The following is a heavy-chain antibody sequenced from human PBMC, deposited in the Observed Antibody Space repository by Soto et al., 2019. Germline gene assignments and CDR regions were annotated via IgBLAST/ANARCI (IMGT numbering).Heavy chain of an antibody. CDR3: VRDSHGDY. J-gene: IGHJ4*02. CDR1: GFTFSNYW. CDR2: IDHDGPT. V-gene: IGHV3-74*01. Sequence: EVQLVESGGGLVQPGGSLRLSCAGSGFTFSNYWMHWVRQAPGKGLEWVSRIDHDGPTDYADSVRGRFTISRDNAENTLYLQINRLRPEDTAVYYCVRDSHGDYWGQGTLVTVSS.